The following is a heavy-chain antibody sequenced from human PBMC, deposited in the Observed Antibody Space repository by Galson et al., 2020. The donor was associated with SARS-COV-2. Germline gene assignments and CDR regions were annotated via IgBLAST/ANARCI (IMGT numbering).Heavy chain of an antibody. D-gene: IGHD6-19*01. CDR1: GLTVSSNY. CDR3: ARDPYSSGWKNYDNFGMDV. CDR2: IYSGGST. Sequence: GESLKISCAASGLTVSSNYMSWVRQAPGKGLEWVALIYSGGSTSYTDSVKGRFTISRDNSKNTLYLQMNSLRAEDTAVYYCARDPYSSGWKNYDNFGMDVWGQGTTGTVSS. V-gene: IGHV3-53*01. J-gene: IGHJ6*02.